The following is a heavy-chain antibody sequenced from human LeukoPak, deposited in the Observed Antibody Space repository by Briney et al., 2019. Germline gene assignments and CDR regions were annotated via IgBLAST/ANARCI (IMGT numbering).Heavy chain of an antibody. V-gene: IGHV4-59*08. CDR3: ACAPFLLDAFDM. CDR1: GGSISSYY. Sequence: KPSETLSLTCTVSGGSISSYYWSWIRQHPGKGLEWIGYIYYSRGTNYNPSLNSRVTISVDTSKNQFSLKLSSVTAADTAVYYCACAPFLLDAFDMWGQGTMVSVSS. D-gene: IGHD2/OR15-2a*01. J-gene: IGHJ3*02. CDR2: IYYSRGT.